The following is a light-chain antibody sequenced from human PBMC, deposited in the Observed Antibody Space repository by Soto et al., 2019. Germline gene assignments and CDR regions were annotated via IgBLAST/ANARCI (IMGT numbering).Light chain of an antibody. J-gene: IGLJ1*01. Sequence: HSSLTQPSSWSGSPGQSITISCTGSNSDIGAYNYVSWYQQHPGKAPKLIIHGVTNRPSGVSHRFSGSKSDYTASLTISGLQAEDEGDYYCSSYTTAHFYVFGTGTKVNVL. CDR2: GVT. CDR1: NSDIGAYNY. V-gene: IGLV2-14*01. CDR3: SSYTTAHFYV.